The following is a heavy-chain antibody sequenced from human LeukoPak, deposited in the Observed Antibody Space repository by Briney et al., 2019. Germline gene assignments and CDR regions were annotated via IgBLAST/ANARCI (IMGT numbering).Heavy chain of an antibody. V-gene: IGHV4-59*01. CDR2: IYYSGST. Sequence: SETLSLTCTVSGCSISSYYWSWIRQPPGKGLEWVGYIYYSGSTNYNPSLKSRVTISVDTSKNQFSLKLSSVTAADTAVYYCARDRGSGWYDAFDIWGQGTMVTVSS. CDR3: ARDRGSGWYDAFDI. J-gene: IGHJ3*02. CDR1: GCSISSYY. D-gene: IGHD6-19*01.